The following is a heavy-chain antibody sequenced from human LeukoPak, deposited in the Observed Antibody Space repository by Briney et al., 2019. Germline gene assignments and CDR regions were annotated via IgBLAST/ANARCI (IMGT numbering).Heavy chain of an antibody. D-gene: IGHD3-16*01. V-gene: IGHV3-23*01. CDR1: GFTFSRYA. Sequence: GGSLRLSCEASGFTFSRYAMSWVRQAPGKGLEWVSGIIGSRSSTYYADSVKGRFTISRDNSKSTLYLQMNSLRDEDMAVYYCAKDSRPGDGLWDFDYWGQGALVTVSS. CDR2: IIGSRSST. J-gene: IGHJ4*02. CDR3: AKDSRPGDGLWDFDY.